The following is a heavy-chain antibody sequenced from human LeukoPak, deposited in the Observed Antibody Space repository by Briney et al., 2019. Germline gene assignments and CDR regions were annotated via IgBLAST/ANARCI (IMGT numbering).Heavy chain of an antibody. Sequence: GGSLRLSCAASGFTFSSYAMRWVRQAPGKGLEWVAVISYDGSNKYYADSVKGRFTISRDNSKNTLYLQMNSLRAEDTAVYYCARDGDSSGYYYPFDYWGQGTLVTVSS. J-gene: IGHJ4*02. CDR3: ARDGDSSGYYYPFDY. V-gene: IGHV3-30*01. CDR2: ISYDGSNK. D-gene: IGHD3-22*01. CDR1: GFTFSSYA.